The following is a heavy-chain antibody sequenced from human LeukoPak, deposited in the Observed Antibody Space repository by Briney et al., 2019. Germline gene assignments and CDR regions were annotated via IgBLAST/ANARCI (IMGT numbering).Heavy chain of an antibody. CDR1: GFTFDDYA. Sequence: GGSLRLSCAASGFTFDDYAMHWVRQAPGKGLEWVSGISWNSGSIGYADSVKGRFTISRDNAKNSLYLQMNSLRAEDTALYYCAKDIRPGIVVVPAGYFDYWGQGALVTVSS. D-gene: IGHD2-2*01. J-gene: IGHJ4*02. CDR2: ISWNSGSI. CDR3: AKDIRPGIVVVPAGYFDY. V-gene: IGHV3-9*01.